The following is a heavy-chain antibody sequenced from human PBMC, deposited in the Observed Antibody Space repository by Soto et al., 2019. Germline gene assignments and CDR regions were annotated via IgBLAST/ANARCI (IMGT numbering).Heavy chain of an antibody. J-gene: IGHJ4*02. V-gene: IGHV1-69*13. D-gene: IGHD3-3*01. CDR1: GGTFSSYA. CDR3: ARESLHGVVMGYYFDY. CDR2: IIPIFGTA. Sequence: ASVKFSCKASGGTFSSYAISWVRQAPGQGLDWMGGIIPIFGTANYAQKFQGRVTITADESTSTAYMELSSLRSEDTAVYYCARESLHGVVMGYYFDYWGQGTLVTVSS.